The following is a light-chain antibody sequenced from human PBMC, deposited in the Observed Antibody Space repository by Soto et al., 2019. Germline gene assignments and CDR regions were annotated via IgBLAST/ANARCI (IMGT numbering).Light chain of an antibody. V-gene: IGLV2-11*01. J-gene: IGLJ1*01. CDR2: DVI. Sequence: QSVLTQPLSVSGSPVQSVTIPCTGTSSDVGGYNYVSWYQRHAGKGHKLIIYDVIERPSGVPDRFSASKSGNTASLTLSGLPTEDEGDYYCSSYAGNYVYVFGSGTKLTVL. CDR1: SSDVGGYNY. CDR3: SSYAGNYVYV.